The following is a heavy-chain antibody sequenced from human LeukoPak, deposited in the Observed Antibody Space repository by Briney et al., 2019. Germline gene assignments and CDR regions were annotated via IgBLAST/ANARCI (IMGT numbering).Heavy chain of an antibody. CDR3: AKGAGGFSYYNWFDP. J-gene: IGHJ5*02. Sequence: SETLSLTCTVSGRSISSSPYYWGWIRQPPGRGLEWIGSIYYSGTTHYNPSLESRVKISVDTSKNQFSLKLASVTAADTAIYYCAKGAGGFSYYNWFDPWGQGTLVTVSS. D-gene: IGHD5-18*01. CDR2: IYYSGTT. CDR1: GRSISSSPYY. V-gene: IGHV4-39*07.